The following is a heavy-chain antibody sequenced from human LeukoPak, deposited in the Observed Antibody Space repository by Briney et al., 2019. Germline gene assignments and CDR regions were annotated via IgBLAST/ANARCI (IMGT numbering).Heavy chain of an antibody. CDR2: INHRGST. CDR1: GGSFSGYY. V-gene: IGHV4-34*01. Sequence: SETLSLTCAVYGGSFSGYYWSWIRQPPGKGLEWIGEINHRGSTNYNPSLKSRVTISVDTSKNQFSLKLSSVTAADTAVYYCARGRRYSYGDAFDIWGQGTMVTVSS. D-gene: IGHD5-18*01. J-gene: IGHJ3*02. CDR3: ARGRRYSYGDAFDI.